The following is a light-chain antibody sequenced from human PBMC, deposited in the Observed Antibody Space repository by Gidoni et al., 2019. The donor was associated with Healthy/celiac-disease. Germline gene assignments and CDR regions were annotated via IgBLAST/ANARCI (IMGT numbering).Light chain of an antibody. CDR1: SSDVGGYNY. J-gene: IGLJ2*01. CDR3: SSYAGSNNVV. Sequence: QSALTQPPPAPGYPGQSVTISCTGTSSDVGGYNYVSWYQQHPGKAPILMIYEVSKRPSGVPDRFSGSKSGNAASLTVSGLQAEDEADYYCSSYAGSNNVVFGGGTKLTVL. V-gene: IGLV2-8*01. CDR2: EVS.